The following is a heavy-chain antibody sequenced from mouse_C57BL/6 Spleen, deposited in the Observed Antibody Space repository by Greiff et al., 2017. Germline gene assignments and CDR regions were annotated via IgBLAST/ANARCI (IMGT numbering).Heavy chain of an antibody. Sequence: EVQLQQSGPELVKPGASVKISCKASGYSFTGYYMNWVKQSPEKSLEWIGEINPSTGGTTYNQKFKAKATLTVDKSSSTAYTQLKSLTSEDSAVYYCARSRYGSSPYYAMDYWGQGTSVTVSS. J-gene: IGHJ4*01. CDR3: ARSRYGSSPYYAMDY. D-gene: IGHD1-1*01. CDR1: GYSFTGYY. CDR2: INPSTGGT. V-gene: IGHV1-42*01.